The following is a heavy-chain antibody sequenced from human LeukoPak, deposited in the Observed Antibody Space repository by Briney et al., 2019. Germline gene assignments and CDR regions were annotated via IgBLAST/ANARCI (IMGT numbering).Heavy chain of an antibody. J-gene: IGHJ4*02. V-gene: IGHV3-23*01. D-gene: IGHD6-19*01. CDR2: ISGSGGST. Sequence: GGSLRLSCAASGFTFSSYAMSWVRQAPGKGLEWVSAISGSGGSTYYADSVKGRFTISRGNSKNTLYLQMNSLRAEDTAVYYCARDSSGWYSATFDYWGQGTLVTVSS. CDR1: GFTFSSYA. CDR3: ARDSSGWYSATFDY.